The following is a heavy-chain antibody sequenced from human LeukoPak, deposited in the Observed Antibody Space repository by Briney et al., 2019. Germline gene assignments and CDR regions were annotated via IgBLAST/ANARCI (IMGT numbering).Heavy chain of an antibody. J-gene: IGHJ4*02. Sequence: PGGSLRLSCAASGFIFSNYGMHWVRQAPGKGLEWVALIRYDGSKKDYGDSVKGRFTISRDNSKSTLYLQVNSLRAEDTAMYYCVRTGDTERFDYWGQGTLVTVSS. CDR1: GFIFSNYG. D-gene: IGHD3/OR15-3a*01. CDR3: VRTGDTERFDY. V-gene: IGHV3-30*02. CDR2: IRYDGSKK.